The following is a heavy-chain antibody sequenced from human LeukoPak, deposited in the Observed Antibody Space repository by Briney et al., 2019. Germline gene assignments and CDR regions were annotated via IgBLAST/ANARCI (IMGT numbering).Heavy chain of an antibody. V-gene: IGHV4-59*07. CDR3: ARGDIVATSMYFAS. CDR2: IYYSGIT. J-gene: IGHJ4*02. Sequence: PSDTLSLTCTVSGRSINSYSWSWLRRPARRRMKGIGYIYYSGITHHNTSLKGRVTILVDTSKCESSLRLSSVTAADTAVYYCARGDIVATSMYFASWGQGTLVTVSS. D-gene: IGHD5-12*01. CDR1: GRSINSYS.